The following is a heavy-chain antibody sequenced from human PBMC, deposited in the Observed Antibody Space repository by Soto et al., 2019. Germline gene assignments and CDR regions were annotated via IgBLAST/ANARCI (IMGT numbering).Heavy chain of an antibody. J-gene: IGHJ5*02. Sequence: QVQLVESGGGLVKPGGSLRLSCAASGFTFSDYYMSWIRQAPGKGLEWVSYISSSGSTIYYADSVKGRFTISRDNAKNPLYLQMNSPGAEDTAVNYCARDATDWSGYHWFDPWGQGTLVTVSS. CDR1: GFTFSDYY. CDR3: ARDATDWSGYHWFDP. D-gene: IGHD3-3*01. V-gene: IGHV3-11*01. CDR2: ISSSGSTI.